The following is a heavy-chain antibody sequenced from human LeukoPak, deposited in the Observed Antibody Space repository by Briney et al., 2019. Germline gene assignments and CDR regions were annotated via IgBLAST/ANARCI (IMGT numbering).Heavy chain of an antibody. D-gene: IGHD7-27*01. J-gene: IGHJ4*02. CDR3: ARGTGDPSALSPYYFDY. CDR2: ISSSSSTI. V-gene: IGHV3-48*01. CDR1: GFTFSSYS. Sequence: GGSLRLSCAASGFTFSSYSMNWVRQAPGKGLEWVSYISSSSSTIYYADSVKGRFTISRDDAKNSLYLQMNSLRTEDTAVYYCARGTGDPSALSPYYFDYWGQGTLVTVSS.